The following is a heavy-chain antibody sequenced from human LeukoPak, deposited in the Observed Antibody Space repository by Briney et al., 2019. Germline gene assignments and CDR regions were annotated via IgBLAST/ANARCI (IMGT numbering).Heavy chain of an antibody. CDR1: GGSFSGYY. D-gene: IGHD1-26*01. Sequence: SETLSLTCAVYGGSFSGYYWSWIRQPPGKGLEWIGEINHSGSTNYNPSLKSRVTISVDTSKNQFSLKLSSVTAADTAVYYCARGPGAIDYWGQGTLVTVSS. CDR3: ARGPGAIDY. V-gene: IGHV4-34*01. CDR2: INHSGST. J-gene: IGHJ4*02.